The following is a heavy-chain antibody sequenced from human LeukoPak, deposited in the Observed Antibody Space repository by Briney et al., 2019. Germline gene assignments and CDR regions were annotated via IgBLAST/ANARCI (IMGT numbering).Heavy chain of an antibody. V-gene: IGHV3-30-3*01. Sequence: SGGSLRLSCAASGFTFSSYAMHWVRQAPGKGLEWVAVISYDGSNKYYADSVKGRFTISRDNSKNTLYLQMNSLRAEDTAVYYCASRVVVTAIRGFQHWGQGTLVTVSS. CDR2: ISYDGSNK. CDR1: GFTFSSYA. J-gene: IGHJ1*01. D-gene: IGHD2-21*02. CDR3: ASRVVVTAIRGFQH.